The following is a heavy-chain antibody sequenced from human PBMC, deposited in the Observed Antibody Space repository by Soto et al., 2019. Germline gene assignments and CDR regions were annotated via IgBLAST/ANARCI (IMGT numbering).Heavy chain of an antibody. J-gene: IGHJ4*02. CDR2: ISAYNGNT. CDR3: ARDRNAAGSDY. D-gene: IGHD1-1*01. V-gene: IGHV1-18*01. Sequence: ASVKVSCKASGYTFTSYGISWVRQAPGQGLEWMGWISAYNGNTNYAQKLQGRVTMTTDTSTSTAYMELRSLRAEDTAVYYCARDRNAAGSDYWGQGTLVTVSS. CDR1: GYTFTSYG.